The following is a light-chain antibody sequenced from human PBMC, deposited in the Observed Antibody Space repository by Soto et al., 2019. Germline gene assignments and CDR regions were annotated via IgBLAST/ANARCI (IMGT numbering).Light chain of an antibody. CDR3: QQYGSSPPT. CDR1: QSVSSSY. V-gene: IGKV3-20*01. Sequence: EIVLTQSPGTLSLSPGDRATLSCRASQSVSSSYLVWYQQRPGQAPRLLIYGSSSRATGIPDRFSGSGSGTDFTLTIGRLEPEDFAVYYCQQYGSSPPTFGQGTKVDIK. CDR2: GSS. J-gene: IGKJ1*01.